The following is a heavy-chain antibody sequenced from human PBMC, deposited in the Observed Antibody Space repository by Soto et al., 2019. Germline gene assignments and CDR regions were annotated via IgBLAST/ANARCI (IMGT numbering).Heavy chain of an antibody. CDR3: ARYNYYYGMDV. J-gene: IGHJ6*02. V-gene: IGHV4-59*01. Sequence: SETLSLTCTVSGGSISSYYWSWIRQPPGKGLEWIGYIYYSGSTNYNPSLKSRVTISVDTSKNQFSLKLSSVTAADTAVYYCARYNYYYGMDVWGQGTTVTVSS. CDR1: GGSISSYY. CDR2: IYYSGST.